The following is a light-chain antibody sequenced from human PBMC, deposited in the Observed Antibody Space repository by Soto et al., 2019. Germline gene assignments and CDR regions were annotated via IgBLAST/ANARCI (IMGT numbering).Light chain of an antibody. CDR2: GAS. V-gene: IGKV3-20*01. J-gene: IGKJ3*01. Sequence: EIVLTQSPDTLSLSPGERATLSCRASQSVSNSYLAWYQQKPGQAPRLLIYGASGRATGIPDRFSGGESGTDFTLTISRLEPEDFAVYYCQQYGSPPLTCGRGTKVDIK. CDR3: QQYGSPPLT. CDR1: QSVSNSY.